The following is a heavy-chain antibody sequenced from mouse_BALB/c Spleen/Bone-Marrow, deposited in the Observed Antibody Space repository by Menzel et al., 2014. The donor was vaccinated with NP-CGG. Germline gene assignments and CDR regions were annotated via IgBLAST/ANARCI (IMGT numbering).Heavy chain of an antibody. CDR1: GYSITSGYS. V-gene: IGHV3-1*02. J-gene: IGHJ4*01. CDR2: IHYSAGT. CDR3: TRANGYYAMDY. Sequence: EVKLVESGPELVKPSQSLSLTCTVTGYSITSGYSWHWIRQFPGNILELMGFIHYSAGTNYNPSFKSRISITRDTSNNQFILQYNSVTTEYTATYYGTRANGYYAMDYWGQGTSVTVSS.